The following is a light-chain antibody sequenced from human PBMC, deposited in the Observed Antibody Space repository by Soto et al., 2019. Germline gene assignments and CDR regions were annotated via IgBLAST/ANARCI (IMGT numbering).Light chain of an antibody. J-gene: IGKJ2*01. V-gene: IGKV3-15*01. Sequence: EIVMTQSPATLSVSPGERATLSCRASQTVSSNLGWYQQKPGQAPRLLIYGTSTRATGIPARFSGSGSGTEFTLTISSLQSEDFAVYYCHHYNNWPPVYTFGQGTKLEIK. CDR1: QTVSSN. CDR2: GTS. CDR3: HHYNNWPPVYT.